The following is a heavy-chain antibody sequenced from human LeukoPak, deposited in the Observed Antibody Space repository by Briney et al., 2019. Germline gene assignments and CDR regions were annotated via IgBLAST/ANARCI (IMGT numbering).Heavy chain of an antibody. CDR2: INHSGST. J-gene: IGHJ6*03. D-gene: IGHD3-22*01. CDR3: ARKWLSNTPYYYYYMDV. CDR1: GGSFSGYY. Sequence: SETLSLTCAVYGGSFSGYYWGWIRQPPGKGLEWIGEINHSGSTNYNPSLKSRVTISVDTSKNQFSLKLSSVTAADTAVYYCARKWLSNTPYYYYYMDVWGKGTTVTVSS. V-gene: IGHV4-34*01.